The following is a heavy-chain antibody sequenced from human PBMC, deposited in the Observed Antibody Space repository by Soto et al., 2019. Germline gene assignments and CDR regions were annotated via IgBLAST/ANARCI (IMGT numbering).Heavy chain of an antibody. V-gene: IGHV4-31*03. Sequence: QVQLQESGPGLVKPSQTLSLTCTVSGGSISSGGYYWSWIRQHPGKGLEWIGYIYYSGSTYYNPSLKSRVTISEDTSKNQFSLKLSSVTAADTAVYYCARVPGDYYDSSCYYLVQFNAFDIWGQGTMVTVSS. J-gene: IGHJ3*02. CDR1: GGSISSGGYY. CDR3: ARVPGDYYDSSCYYLVQFNAFDI. D-gene: IGHD3-22*01. CDR2: IYYSGST.